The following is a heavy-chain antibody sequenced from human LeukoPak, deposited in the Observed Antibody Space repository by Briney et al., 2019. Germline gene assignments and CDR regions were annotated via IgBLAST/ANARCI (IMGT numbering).Heavy chain of an antibody. D-gene: IGHD6-13*01. CDR3: ARGGAVVAVAGPYYFDY. CDR2: IYAGNGNV. J-gene: IGHJ4*02. V-gene: IGHV1-3*01. CDR1: GYTLSTYT. Sequence: ASVKVSCKASGYTLSTYTMHWLRQAPGQRPEWMGCIYAGNGNVKYSQNFQARVTITRDTSANTAYLELSSLRSEDTAVYYCARGGAVVAVAGPYYFDYWGQGTLVTVSS.